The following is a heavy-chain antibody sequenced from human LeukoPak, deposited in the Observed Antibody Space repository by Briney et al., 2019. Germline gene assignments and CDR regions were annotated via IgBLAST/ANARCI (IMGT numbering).Heavy chain of an antibody. CDR1: GFTFTSYP. CDR3: ARDKSIPNLDAFDI. CDR2: ISYDGKNK. D-gene: IGHD1-14*01. V-gene: IGHV3-30*04. J-gene: IGHJ3*02. Sequence: PGRSLRLSCAASGFTFTSYPMHWVRQAPGKGLEWVAVISYDGKNKFYADSVKGRFTISRDNAKNTLYLQMNSLRAEDTAVYYCARDKSIPNLDAFDIWGQGTMVTVSS.